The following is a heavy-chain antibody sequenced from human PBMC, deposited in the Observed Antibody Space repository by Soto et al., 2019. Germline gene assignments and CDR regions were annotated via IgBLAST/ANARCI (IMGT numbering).Heavy chain of an antibody. V-gene: IGHV3-21*01. CDR3: ARDRDSVSRANWY. CDR2: ISSSSSYI. D-gene: IGHD1-26*01. CDR1: GFTFSSYS. J-gene: IGHJ4*02. Sequence: EVQLVESGGGLVKPGGSLRLSCAASGFTFSSYSMNWVRQAPGKGLEWVSSISSSSSYIYYADSVKGRFTISRDNAKNSLYLQMNSLRAEDTAVYYCARDRDSVSRANWYWGQGTLVTGSS.